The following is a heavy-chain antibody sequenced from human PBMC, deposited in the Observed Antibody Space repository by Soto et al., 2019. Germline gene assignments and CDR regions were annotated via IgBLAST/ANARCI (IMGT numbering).Heavy chain of an antibody. CDR2: IIPIFGTA. D-gene: IGHD6-13*01. CDR1: GGTFSSYA. J-gene: IGHJ4*02. CDR3: ARDRTGIAAAGNFDY. V-gene: IGHV1-69*01. Sequence: QVQLVQSGAEVKKPGSSVKVSCKASGGTFSSYAISWVRQAPGQGPEWMGGIIPIFGTANYAQKFQGRVTITADESTSTAYMELSSLRSEDTAVYYCARDRTGIAAAGNFDYWGQGTLVTVSS.